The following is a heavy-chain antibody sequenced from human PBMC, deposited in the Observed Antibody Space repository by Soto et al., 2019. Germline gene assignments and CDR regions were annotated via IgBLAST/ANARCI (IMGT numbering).Heavy chain of an antibody. CDR1: GFTFSSAW. V-gene: IGHV3-74*01. CDR3: AREGMGFSNWFDP. Sequence: EVQLVESGGGSVQPGGSLRLSCAASGFTFSSAWMHWVRQAPGKGLVWVSHIKSDGSGTSYADSVKGRFSISRDNAENTLYLQMNSLRAEDTAVYYCAREGMGFSNWFDPRGQGTLVSVSS. D-gene: IGHD2-8*01. J-gene: IGHJ5*02. CDR2: IKSDGSGT.